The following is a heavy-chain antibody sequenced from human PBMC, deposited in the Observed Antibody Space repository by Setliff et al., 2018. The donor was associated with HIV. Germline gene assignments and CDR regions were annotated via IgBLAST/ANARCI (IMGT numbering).Heavy chain of an antibody. V-gene: IGHV4-34*01. J-gene: IGHJ4*02. CDR1: GGSFSGYY. CDR2: IHYGGFF. D-gene: IGHD3-10*01. Sequence: SETLSLTCAVYGGSFSGYYWNWIRQPPGKGLEWIGNIHYGGFFWYSPSLKSRVTISVDTSKNQFSLKLSSVTAADTAVYYCARPALGIGGGSGFDNWGQGTRVTVSS. CDR3: ARPALGIGGGSGFDN.